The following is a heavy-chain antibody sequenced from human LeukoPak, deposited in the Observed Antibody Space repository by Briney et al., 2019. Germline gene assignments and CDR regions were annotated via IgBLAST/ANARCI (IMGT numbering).Heavy chain of an antibody. J-gene: IGHJ4*02. V-gene: IGHV1-18*01. D-gene: IGHD2-2*02. Sequence: ASVRVSCKASGYTFTSYGISWVRQAPGQWLEWMGWISAYNGNTNYAQKLQGRVTMTTDTSTSTAYMELRSLRSDDTAVYYCARDNSPYQLLYTLNDYWGQGTLVTVSS. CDR3: ARDNSPYQLLYTLNDY. CDR2: ISAYNGNT. CDR1: GYTFTSYG.